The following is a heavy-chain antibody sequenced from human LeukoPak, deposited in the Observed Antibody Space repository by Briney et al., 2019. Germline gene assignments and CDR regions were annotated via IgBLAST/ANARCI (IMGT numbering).Heavy chain of an antibody. J-gene: IGHJ4*02. V-gene: IGHV1-69*05. D-gene: IGHD5-24*01. Sequence: SVKVSCKASGGTFSSYAISWVRQAPGRGLEWMGGIIPIFGTANYAQKFQGRVTITTDESTSTAYMELSSLRSEDTAVYYCARAGGATTEGYYFDYWGQGTLVTVSS. CDR2: IIPIFGTA. CDR3: ARAGGATTEGYYFDY. CDR1: GGTFSSYA.